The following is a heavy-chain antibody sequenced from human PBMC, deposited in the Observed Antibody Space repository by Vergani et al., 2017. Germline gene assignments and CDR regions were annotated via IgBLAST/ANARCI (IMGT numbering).Heavy chain of an antibody. CDR1: GGSLSGYY. CDR2: INHSGTI. V-gene: IGHV4-34*01. D-gene: IGHD1-26*01. J-gene: IGHJ3*01. CDR3: ARRAERWETLLRDDFDV. Sequence: QVQLQQWGPGLLKPSETLSLTCAVDGGSLSGYYWSWIRLAPGKGLEWIGEINHSGTINYNPTLKSPFNVSIDTSRDHFSLKLRSVSAAGTAVYFCARRAERWETLLRDDFDVWGQGTFVTVSP.